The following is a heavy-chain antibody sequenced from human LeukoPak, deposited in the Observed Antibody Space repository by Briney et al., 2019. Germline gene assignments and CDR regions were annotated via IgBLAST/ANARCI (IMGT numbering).Heavy chain of an antibody. V-gene: IGHV1-46*01. CDR1: GYTFTIYY. J-gene: IGHJ4*02. CDR3: WRVGATLGEYYFDY. Sequence: GASVKVSCKASGYTFTIYYMHWVRQAPGQGLEWMGIITPSGGSTSYTQNLQGRVTMNRDTSTSTVYMGLSSLRSEDTAVYYCWRVGATLGEYYFDYWAREPWSPSPQ. CDR2: ITPSGGST. D-gene: IGHD1-26*01.